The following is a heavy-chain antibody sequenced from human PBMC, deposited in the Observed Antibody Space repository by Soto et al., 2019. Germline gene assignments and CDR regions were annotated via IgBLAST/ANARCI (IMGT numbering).Heavy chain of an antibody. D-gene: IGHD2-2*01. CDR3: AKVLIASIVVVPAAMDY. CDR2: ISYDGSNK. V-gene: IGHV3-30*18. Sequence: AGGSLRLSCAASGFTFSSYGMHWVRQAPGKGLEWVAVISYDGSNKYYADSVKGRFTISRDSSKNTLYLQMNSLRAEDTAVYYCAKVLIASIVVVPAAMDYWGQGTLATVYS. J-gene: IGHJ4*02. CDR1: GFTFSSYG.